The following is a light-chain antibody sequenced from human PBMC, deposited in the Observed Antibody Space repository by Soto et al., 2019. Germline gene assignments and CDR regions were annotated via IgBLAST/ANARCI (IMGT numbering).Light chain of an antibody. J-gene: IGLJ3*02. V-gene: IGLV2-14*01. CDR3: SSDTSSSTWV. CDR1: SSDVGGYNY. Sequence: QSALTQPASVSGSPGQSITISCTGTSSDVGGYNYVSWYQQHPGKAPKLMIYDVSNRPSGVSNRFSGSKSGNTASLTISGLQAEDADDYYCSSDTSSSTWVFGGGTQLTVL. CDR2: DVS.